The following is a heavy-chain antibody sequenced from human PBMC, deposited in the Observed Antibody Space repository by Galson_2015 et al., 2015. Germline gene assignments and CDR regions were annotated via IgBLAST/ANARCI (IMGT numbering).Heavy chain of an antibody. V-gene: IGHV4-4*02. J-gene: IGHJ4*02. Sequence: ETLSLTCAVSGGSISSSNWWSWVRQPPGKGLEWIGEIYHSGSTNYNPSLKSRVTISVDKSKNQFSLKLSSVTAADTAVYYCARGSGIAVAGTLDYWGQGTLVTVSS. CDR3: ARGSGIAVAGTLDY. D-gene: IGHD6-19*01. CDR2: IYHSGST. CDR1: GGSISSSNW.